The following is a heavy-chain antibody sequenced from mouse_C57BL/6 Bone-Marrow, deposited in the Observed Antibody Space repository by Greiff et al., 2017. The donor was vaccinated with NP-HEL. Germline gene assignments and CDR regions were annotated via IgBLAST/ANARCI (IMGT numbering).Heavy chain of an antibody. J-gene: IGHJ1*03. CDR3: ARKGSLLRFRYEWYFDV. CDR2: IHPNSGST. Sequence: VQLQQPGAELVKPGASVKLSCKASGYTFTSYWMHWVKQRPGQGLEWIGMIHPNSGSTNYNEKFKSKATLTVDKSSSTAYMQLSSLTSEDSAVYYCARKGSLLRFRYEWYFDVWGTGTTVTVSS. CDR1: GYTFTSYW. V-gene: IGHV1-64*01. D-gene: IGHD1-2*01.